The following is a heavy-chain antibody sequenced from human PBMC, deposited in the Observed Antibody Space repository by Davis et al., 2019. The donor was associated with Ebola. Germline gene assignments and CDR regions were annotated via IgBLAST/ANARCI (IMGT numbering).Heavy chain of an antibody. CDR1: GFTFSSYS. J-gene: IGHJ4*02. CDR3: ARDRPQYDFWSGYVDY. CDR2: ISSSSSYI. Sequence: GESLKISCAASGFTFSSYSMNWVRQAPGKGLEWVSSISSSSSYIYYADSVKGRFTISRDNAKNSLYLQMNSLRAEDTAVYYCARDRPQYDFWSGYVDYWGQGTQVTVSS. D-gene: IGHD3-3*01. V-gene: IGHV3-21*01.